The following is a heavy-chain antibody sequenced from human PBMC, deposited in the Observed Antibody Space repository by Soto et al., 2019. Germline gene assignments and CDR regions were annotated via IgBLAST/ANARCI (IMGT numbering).Heavy chain of an antibody. D-gene: IGHD2-21*01. V-gene: IGHV3-15*01. CDR3: TKTFYSDRFFDY. CDR1: GFTFSNAW. Sequence: GGSLRLSCAVSGFTFSNAWMSWVRQAPGKGLEWVGRIKSLTAGGTADYAAPVQGRFTISRDDSKNTLYLQMNSLKTEDTAVYYCTKTFYSDRFFDYWGQGTLVTVSS. J-gene: IGHJ4*02. CDR2: IKSLTAGGTA.